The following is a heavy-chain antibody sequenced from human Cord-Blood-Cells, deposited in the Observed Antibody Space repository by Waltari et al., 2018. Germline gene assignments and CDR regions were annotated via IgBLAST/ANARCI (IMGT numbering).Heavy chain of an antibody. V-gene: IGHV1-2*04. CDR2: INPNSGGT. J-gene: IGHJ5*02. D-gene: IGHD3-3*01. CDR1: GSTFTGYY. CDR3: ARPGITILEWLLNWFDP. Sequence: QVQLVQSGAEVKKPGASVKVSCKASGSTFTGYYMHWVRQAPGQGLEWMGWINPNSGGTNYAQKFQGWVTMTRDTSISTAYMELSRLRSDDTAVYYCARPGITILEWLLNWFDPWGQGTLVTVSS.